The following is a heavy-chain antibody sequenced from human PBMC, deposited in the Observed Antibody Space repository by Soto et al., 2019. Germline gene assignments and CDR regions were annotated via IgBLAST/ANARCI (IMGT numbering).Heavy chain of an antibody. CDR1: GFTFSSYA. Sequence: EVQLLESGGGLVQPGGSLRLSCAASGFTFSSYAMSWVRQAPGKGLEWVSAISGSGGSTYYADSVKGRFTISRDNSKNSLYLQMNGLRAEDTAVYYCAKVGGYCSGGSCYSGGGIDYWGQGTLVTVSS. D-gene: IGHD2-15*01. J-gene: IGHJ4*02. V-gene: IGHV3-23*01. CDR2: ISGSGGST. CDR3: AKVGGYCSGGSCYSGGGIDY.